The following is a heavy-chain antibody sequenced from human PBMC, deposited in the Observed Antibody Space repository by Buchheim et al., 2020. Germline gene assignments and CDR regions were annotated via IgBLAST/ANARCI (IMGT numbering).Heavy chain of an antibody. D-gene: IGHD3-10*01. CDR1: GGSISGFY. CDR3: ARETLNTVVQGDHFDS. J-gene: IGHJ4*02. Sequence: QVQLQQWGAGALKPSETLSLTCAVSGGSISGFYWTWIRQSPGKGLEWIGEINHSGDTAYSPSLKSRVTISVDTSKHQFSLKLTSVTAADTAVYYCARETLNTVVQGDHFDSWGQGTL. V-gene: IGHV4-34*02. CDR2: INHSGDT.